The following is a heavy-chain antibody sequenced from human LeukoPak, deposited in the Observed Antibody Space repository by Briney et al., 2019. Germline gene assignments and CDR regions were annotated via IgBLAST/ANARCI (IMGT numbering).Heavy chain of an antibody. CDR2: IYYSGST. J-gene: IGHJ6*02. CDR3: AKDLLKIVVVVAATDYYYGMDV. Sequence: SETLSLTCTVSGGSISSYYWSWIRQPPGKGLEWIGYIYYSGSTNYNPSLKSRVTISVDTSKNQFSLKLSSVTAADTAVYYCAKDLLKIVVVVAATDYYYGMDVWGQGTTVTVSS. D-gene: IGHD2-15*01. CDR1: GGSISSYY. V-gene: IGHV4-59*12.